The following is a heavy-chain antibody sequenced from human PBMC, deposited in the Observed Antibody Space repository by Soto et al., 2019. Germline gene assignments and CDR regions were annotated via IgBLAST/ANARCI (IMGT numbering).Heavy chain of an antibody. Sequence: PGGSLRLSCAASGFTFSSYAMNWVRQAPGKGLEWVANIKQDATDKYYVDSVKGRFTISRDNAKNSVYLQMNSLRVEDTAVYYCARAQSYDFWSGYIIFYYWDQGTLVTVSS. CDR3: ARAQSYDFWSGYIIFYY. CDR1: GFTFSSYA. J-gene: IGHJ4*02. D-gene: IGHD3-3*01. CDR2: IKQDATDK. V-gene: IGHV3-7*01.